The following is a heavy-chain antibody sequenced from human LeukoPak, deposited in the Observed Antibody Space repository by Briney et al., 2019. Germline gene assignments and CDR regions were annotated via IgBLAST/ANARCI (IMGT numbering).Heavy chain of an antibody. Sequence: TGGSLRLSCAASGFTFSSYSMNWVRQAPGKGLEWVSYISSSGSTIYYADSVKGRFTISRDNAKNSLYLQMNSLRAEDTAVYYCARLEFYGGRTYWGQGTLVTVSS. CDR2: ISSSGSTI. CDR3: ARLEFYGGRTY. D-gene: IGHD2-15*01. CDR1: GFTFSSYS. J-gene: IGHJ4*02. V-gene: IGHV3-48*04.